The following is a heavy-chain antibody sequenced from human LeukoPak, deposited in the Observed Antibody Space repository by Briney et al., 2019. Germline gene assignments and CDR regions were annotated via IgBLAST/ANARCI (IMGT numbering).Heavy chain of an antibody. J-gene: IGHJ3*02. CDR1: GYTFTSYY. V-gene: IGHV1-2*02. CDR3: AREGTSQLANAFDI. CDR2: INPNSGGT. Sequence: ASVKVSCKASGYTFTSYYMHWVRQAPGQGLEWMGWINPNSGGTNYAQKFQGRVTMTTDTSISTAYMELSTLRSDDTAVYYCAREGTSQLANAFDIWGKGTMVTVSP. D-gene: IGHD2-2*01.